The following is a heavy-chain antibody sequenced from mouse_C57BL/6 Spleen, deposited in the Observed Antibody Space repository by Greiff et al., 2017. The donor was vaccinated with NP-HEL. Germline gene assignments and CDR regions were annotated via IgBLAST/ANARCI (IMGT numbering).Heavy chain of an antibody. CDR3: ARGGNAYGNYDAMDY. Sequence: DVKLVESGGGLVQPGGSLKLSCAASGFTFSDYYMYWVRQTPEKRLEWVAYISNGGGSTYYPDTVKGRFTISRDNAKNTLYLQMCRLKSEDTAMYYCARGGNAYGNYDAMDYWGQGTSVTVSS. CDR2: ISNGGGST. D-gene: IGHD2-1*01. J-gene: IGHJ4*01. CDR1: GFTFSDYY. V-gene: IGHV5-12*01.